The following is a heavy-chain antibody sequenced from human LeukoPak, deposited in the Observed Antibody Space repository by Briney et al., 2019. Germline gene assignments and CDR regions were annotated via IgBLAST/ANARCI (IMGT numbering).Heavy chain of an antibody. V-gene: IGHV3-33*01. Sequence: GGSLRLSCAASGFTFSSYGMHWVRQAPGKGLEWVAVIWYDGSNKYYADSVKGRFTISRDNSKNTLYLQMNSLRAEDTAVYYCAREGGAYCGGDCSPDYWGQGTLVTASS. D-gene: IGHD2-21*02. CDR3: AREGGAYCGGDCSPDY. CDR2: IWYDGSNK. J-gene: IGHJ4*02. CDR1: GFTFSSYG.